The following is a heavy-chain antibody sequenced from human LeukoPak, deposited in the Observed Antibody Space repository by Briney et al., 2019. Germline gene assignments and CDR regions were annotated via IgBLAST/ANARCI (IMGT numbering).Heavy chain of an antibody. V-gene: IGHV3-7*01. D-gene: IGHD4-17*01. J-gene: IGHJ5*02. CDR3: ARSSDYGDFVVGFDP. CDR1: GFTFSSYG. Sequence: PGGSLRLSCAASGFTFSSYGMSWVRQAPGKGLEWVANIKQDGSEKYYVDSVKGRFTISRDNAKNSLYLQMNSLRAEDTAIYYCARSSDYGDFVVGFDPWGQGTLVTVSS. CDR2: IKQDGSEK.